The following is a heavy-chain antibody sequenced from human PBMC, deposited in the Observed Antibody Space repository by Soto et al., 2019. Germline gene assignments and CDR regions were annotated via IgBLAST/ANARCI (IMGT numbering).Heavy chain of an antibody. CDR2: IIPIFGTA. D-gene: IGHD2-2*01. Sequence: GASVKVSCKASGGTFSSYAISWARQAPGQGLEWMGGIIPIFGTANYAQKFQGRVTITADESTSTAYMELSSLRSEDTAVYYCARVLYVYCSSITCPAVQAFDIWGQGTTVHVSS. V-gene: IGHV1-69*13. CDR1: GGTFSSYA. J-gene: IGHJ3*02. CDR3: ARVLYVYCSSITCPAVQAFDI.